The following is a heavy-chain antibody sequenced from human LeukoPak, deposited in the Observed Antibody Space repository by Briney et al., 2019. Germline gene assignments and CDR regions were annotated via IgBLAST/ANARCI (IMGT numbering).Heavy chain of an antibody. CDR1: GGFISSGGYY. D-gene: IGHD2-21*02. J-gene: IGHJ4*02. V-gene: IGHV4-30-4*08. CDR2: IYYSGST. Sequence: SETLSLTCTVSGGFISSGGYYWTWIRQPSGKGLECIGYIYYSGSTYYNPSLKSRVTISVDTSKNQFSLKLSSVTAADTAVYYCARASCGGDCLDYWGQGTLVTVSS. CDR3: ARASCGGDCLDY.